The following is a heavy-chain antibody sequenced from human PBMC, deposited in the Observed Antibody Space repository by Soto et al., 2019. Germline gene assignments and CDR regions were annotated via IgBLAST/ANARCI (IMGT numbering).Heavy chain of an antibody. CDR3: ARGGTMAYYYYYGMDV. CDR2: ISAYNGNT. CDR1: GYTFTSYG. D-gene: IGHD3-10*01. J-gene: IGHJ6*02. Sequence: QVQLVQSGAEVKKPGASVKVSCKASGYTFTSYGISWVRQAPGQGLEWMGWISAYNGNTNYAQKLQGRVTMTTDTSTSPAYMELRSLRSDDPAVYYCARGGTMAYYYYYGMDVWGQGTTVTVSS. V-gene: IGHV1-18*01.